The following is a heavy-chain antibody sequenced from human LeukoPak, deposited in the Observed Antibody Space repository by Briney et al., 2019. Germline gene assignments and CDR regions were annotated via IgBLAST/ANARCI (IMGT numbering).Heavy chain of an antibody. Sequence: SQTLSLTCAISGDSVSSNSAAWNWIRQSPSRGLEWLGRTYYRSKWYNDYALSVKSRITITPGTSKNQFSLQLNSVTPDDTAVYFCASGLYGGNFYYYYYGIDVWGQGTTVTVSS. J-gene: IGHJ6*02. CDR3: ASGLYGGNFYYYYYGIDV. CDR2: TYYRSKWYN. V-gene: IGHV6-1*01. D-gene: IGHD4-23*01. CDR1: GDSVSSNSAA.